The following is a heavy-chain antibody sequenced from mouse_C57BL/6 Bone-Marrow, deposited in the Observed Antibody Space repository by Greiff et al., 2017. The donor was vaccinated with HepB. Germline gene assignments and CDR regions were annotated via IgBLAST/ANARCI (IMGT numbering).Heavy chain of an antibody. Sequence: VQLQESGAELVRPGASVTLSCKASGYTFTDYEMHWVKQTPVHGLEWIGAIDPETGGSAYNQKFKGKAILTADKSSSTAYMELRSLTSEDSAVYYCTLPLGYWGQGTTLTVSS. V-gene: IGHV1-15*01. CDR3: TLPLGY. J-gene: IGHJ2*01. D-gene: IGHD5-5*01. CDR1: GYTFTDYE. CDR2: IDPETGGS.